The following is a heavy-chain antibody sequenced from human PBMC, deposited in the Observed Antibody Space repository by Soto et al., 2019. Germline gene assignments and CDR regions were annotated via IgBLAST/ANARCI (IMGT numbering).Heavy chain of an antibody. CDR2: ISLTSSYR. CDR1: GFNFKSYS. CDR3: ARGKGINYDFWSGFGMDV. J-gene: IGHJ6*02. V-gene: IGHV3-21*05. D-gene: IGHD3-3*01. Sequence: GGSLRLSCVASGFNFKSYSMNWVRQRPGKGLEWLAYISLTSSYRYYSDSVKGRFTISRDNDKSSLFLEVNSLRSEDTAVYYCARGKGINYDFWSGFGMDVWGQGTTVTVSS.